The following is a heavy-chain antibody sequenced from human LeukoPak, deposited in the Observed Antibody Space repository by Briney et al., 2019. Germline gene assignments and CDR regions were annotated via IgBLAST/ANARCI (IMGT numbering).Heavy chain of an antibody. J-gene: IGHJ6*03. CDR2: ISGSGGST. Sequence: GGSLRLSCAASGFTFSSYGMSWVRQAPGKGLEWVSAISGSGGSTYYADSVKGRFTISRDNSKNTLYLQMNSLRAEDTAVYYCAKDGIAAAGTSDYYYYYYMDVWGKGTTVTVSS. D-gene: IGHD6-13*01. CDR1: GFTFSSYG. V-gene: IGHV3-23*01. CDR3: AKDGIAAAGTSDYYYYYYMDV.